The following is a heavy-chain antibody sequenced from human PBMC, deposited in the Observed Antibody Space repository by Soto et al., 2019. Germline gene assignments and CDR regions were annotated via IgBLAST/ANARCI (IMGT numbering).Heavy chain of an antibody. CDR1: GYTFTGHY. CDR2: IGPESGAT. Sequence: ASVKVSCKTSGYTFTGHYIHWVRQAPQQGPEWMGEIGPESGATRSSEKFRGRVTMTMDTSITTVYMELRNLSPDDTAVYYCGRGRSVQIALFYWGQGTSFTVSS. V-gene: IGHV1-2*02. CDR3: GRGRSVQIALFY. D-gene: IGHD3-3*02. J-gene: IGHJ4*02.